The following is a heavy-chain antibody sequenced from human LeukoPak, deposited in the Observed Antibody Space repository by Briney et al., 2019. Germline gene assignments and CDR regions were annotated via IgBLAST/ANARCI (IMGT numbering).Heavy chain of an antibody. CDR3: ARPLDSSNNYFDY. J-gene: IGHJ4*02. CDR1: GFTFSRNA. D-gene: IGHD6-13*01. Sequence: PWGSLRLSCAASGFTFSRNAMNWVRQAPGKGLEWVSFISSSSNYMSYADSVKGRFTISRDNAKNSLYLQMNSLRAEDTAVYYCARPLDSSNNYFDYWGQGTLVTVSA. V-gene: IGHV3-21*01. CDR2: ISSSSNYM.